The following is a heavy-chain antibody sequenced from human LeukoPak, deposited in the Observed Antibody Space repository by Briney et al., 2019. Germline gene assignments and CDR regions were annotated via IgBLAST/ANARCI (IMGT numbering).Heavy chain of an antibody. Sequence: PSETLSLTCAVSGGSNSSSNWWSWVRQPPGQGLEWIGEIYHSGSTNYNPSLKSRVTISVDKSKNQFSLKLSSVTAADTAVYYCAKSRRDGYAKFDPWGQGTLVTVSS. CDR3: AKSRRDGYAKFDP. CDR1: GGSNSSSNW. D-gene: IGHD5-24*01. V-gene: IGHV4-4*02. CDR2: IYHSGST. J-gene: IGHJ5*02.